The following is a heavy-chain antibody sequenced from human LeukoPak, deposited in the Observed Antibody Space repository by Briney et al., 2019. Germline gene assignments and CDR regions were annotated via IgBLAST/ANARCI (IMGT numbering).Heavy chain of an antibody. Sequence: PGRSLRLSYVASGFTFDDYGINWVRQAPGKGLEWVSGIRWKSGSIAYADSVKGRFTISRDNAKNSLYLQMNSLRVEDMALYYCAARRGAAAGTDYFDDWGQGTLVTVSS. CDR3: AARRGAAAGTDYFDD. CDR1: GFTFDDYG. V-gene: IGHV3-9*03. CDR2: IRWKSGSI. J-gene: IGHJ4*02. D-gene: IGHD6-13*01.